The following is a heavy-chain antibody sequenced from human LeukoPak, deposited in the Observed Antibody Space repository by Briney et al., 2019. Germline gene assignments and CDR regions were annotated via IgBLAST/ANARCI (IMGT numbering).Heavy chain of an antibody. D-gene: IGHD3-10*01. Sequence: GESLKISCKGSGYSFTSYWIGWVRQMPGKGREWMGIIYPGDSDTRYSPSFQGQVTISADKSIRSSYLQWSSLEASDTAMYYRARHFGWASIDDAFDIWGQGTMVTVSS. J-gene: IGHJ3*02. CDR1: GYSFTSYW. V-gene: IGHV5-51*01. CDR2: IYPGDSDT. CDR3: ARHFGWASIDDAFDI.